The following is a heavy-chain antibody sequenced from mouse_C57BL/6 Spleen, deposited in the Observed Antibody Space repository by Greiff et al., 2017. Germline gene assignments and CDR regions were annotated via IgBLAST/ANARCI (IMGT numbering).Heavy chain of an antibody. CDR2: INPSTGGT. Sequence: VQLKQSGPELVKPGASVKISCKASGYSFTGYYMNWVKQSPEKSLEWIGEINPSTGGTTYNQKFKAKATLTVDKSSSTAYMQLKSLTSEDSAVYYCARIHYEDYYAMDYWGQGTSVTVSS. CDR1: GYSFTGYY. J-gene: IGHJ4*01. CDR3: ARIHYEDYYAMDY. V-gene: IGHV1-42*01. D-gene: IGHD1-1*01.